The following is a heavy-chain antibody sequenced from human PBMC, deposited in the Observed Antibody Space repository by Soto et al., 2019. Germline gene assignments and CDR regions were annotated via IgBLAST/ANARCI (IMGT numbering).Heavy chain of an antibody. D-gene: IGHD6-19*01. V-gene: IGHV1-2*02. CDR2: ISPKSGGT. Sequence: QVQLVQTGAEVKKPGTSVKVSSEPTGYTFIHYYLHWARQAPGHVFERMRRISPKSGGTNYAQQFQARITMTWDTSLNTAYMELSILMSEDTAVYYGARPPGYISDWYSFGLWGQGTLVAVSS. J-gene: IGHJ4*02. CDR3: ARPPGYISDWYSFGL. CDR1: GYTFIHYY.